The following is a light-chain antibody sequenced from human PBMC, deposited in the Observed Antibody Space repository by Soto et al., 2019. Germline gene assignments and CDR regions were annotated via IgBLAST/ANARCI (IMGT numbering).Light chain of an antibody. CDR1: QTISSW. Sequence: DIQMTQSPSTLSGSVGDRVTITCRASQTISSWLAWYQQKPGKAPKLLIYKASTLKSGVPSRFSGSGSGTDFTLTISRLQHEDFATYYCQQTYNLPRTFGQGTKVDIK. V-gene: IGKV1-5*03. CDR2: KAS. J-gene: IGKJ1*01. CDR3: QQTYNLPRT.